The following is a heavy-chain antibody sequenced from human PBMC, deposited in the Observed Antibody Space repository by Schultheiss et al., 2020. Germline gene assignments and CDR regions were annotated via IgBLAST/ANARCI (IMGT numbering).Heavy chain of an antibody. Sequence: ASVKVSCKASGSTFTGYYMHWVRQAPGQGLEWMGWINPNSGGTNYAQKLQGRVTMTTDTSTSTAYMELRSLRSDDTAVYYCARDRGYYGSGSPDYWGQGTLVTVSS. CDR2: INPNSGGT. D-gene: IGHD3-10*01. CDR1: GSTFTGYY. J-gene: IGHJ4*02. V-gene: IGHV1-2*02. CDR3: ARDRGYYGSGSPDY.